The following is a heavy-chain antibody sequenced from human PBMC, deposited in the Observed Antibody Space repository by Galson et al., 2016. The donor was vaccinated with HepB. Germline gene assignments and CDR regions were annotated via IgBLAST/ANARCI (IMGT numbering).Heavy chain of an antibody. J-gene: IGHJ5*02. CDR1: GGPISSGNYH. CDR3: ARGPPDYLDSGSFYSGWFGP. D-gene: IGHD3-10*01. Sequence: TLSLTCTVSGGPISSGNYHWSWIRQHPGEGLEWIGYISYTGLTNYKSSPKSRITMSIDTSKNQFYLRLSAVTAADMAIYYCARGPPDYLDSGSFYSGWFGPWGRGTLVTVSS. V-gene: IGHV4-31*03. CDR2: ISYTGLT.